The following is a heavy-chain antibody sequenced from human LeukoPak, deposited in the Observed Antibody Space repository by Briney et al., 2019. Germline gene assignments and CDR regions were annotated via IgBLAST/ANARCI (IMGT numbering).Heavy chain of an antibody. D-gene: IGHD3-9*01. V-gene: IGHV3-7*01. CDR2: IKQDGSEK. CDR3: ARDSPYYDILTGYYPERDFDY. J-gene: IGHJ4*02. CDR1: GFTFSSYW. Sequence: PGGFLRLSCAASGFTFSSYWMSWVRQAPGKGLEWVANIKQDGSEKYYVDSVKGRFTISRDNAKNSLYLQMNSLRAEDTGVYYCARDSPYYDILTGYYPERDFDYWGQGTLVTVSS.